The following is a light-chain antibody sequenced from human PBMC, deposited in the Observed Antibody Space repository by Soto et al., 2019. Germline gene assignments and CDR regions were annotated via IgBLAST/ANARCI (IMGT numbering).Light chain of an antibody. J-gene: IGLJ2*01. Sequence: QSALTQPASVSGSPGQSITISCTGTSSDVGSYNLVSWYQQHPGKAPKLMIYEGSKRPSGVSNRFSGSKSGNTASLTISGLQAEDEADYYCCSYAAGSTWVFGGGTSSPS. CDR1: SSDVGSYNL. V-gene: IGLV2-23*01. CDR2: EGS. CDR3: CSYAAGSTWV.